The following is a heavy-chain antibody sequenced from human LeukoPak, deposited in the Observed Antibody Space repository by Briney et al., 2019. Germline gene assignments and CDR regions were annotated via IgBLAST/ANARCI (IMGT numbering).Heavy chain of an antibody. Sequence: GGSLRLSCAASGFTFSIYSMNWVRQAPGKGLEWVSSISSSSGYIYYAHPVKGRFTISKDNAKNSLYLQMNSLRAEDTAVYYCASFSITMVRGVIKDVWGKGTTVTVSS. CDR2: ISSSSGYI. CDR1: GFTFSIYS. J-gene: IGHJ6*03. V-gene: IGHV3-21*01. CDR3: ASFSITMVRGVIKDV. D-gene: IGHD3-10*01.